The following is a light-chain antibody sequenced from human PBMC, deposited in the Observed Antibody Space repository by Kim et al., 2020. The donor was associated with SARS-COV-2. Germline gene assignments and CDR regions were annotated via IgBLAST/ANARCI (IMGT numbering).Light chain of an antibody. CDR2: DTT. Sequence: QAVVTQEPSVTVSPGGTVTLTCGSSTGGVTSGHFPYWFQQRPGQAPRTLIYDTTNKHSWTPARFSGSLLGDKAALTLSGAQPEDEADYYCLLCYGAVRVFGGGTQLTVL. V-gene: IGLV7-46*01. CDR1: TGGVTSGHF. CDR3: LLCYGAVRV. J-gene: IGLJ2*01.